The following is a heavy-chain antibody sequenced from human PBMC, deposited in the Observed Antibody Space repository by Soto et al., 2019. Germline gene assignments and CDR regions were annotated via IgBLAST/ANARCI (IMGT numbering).Heavy chain of an antibody. CDR1: GFTFSSYG. J-gene: IGHJ6*02. CDR2: IWYDGSNK. D-gene: IGHD4-17*01. V-gene: IGHV3-33*01. Sequence: GGSLRLSCAASGFTFSSYGMHWVRQAPCKGLEWVAVIWYDGSNKYYADSVKGRFTISRDNSKNTLYLQMNSLRAEDTAVYYCARDRDDYGDSAYYGMDVWGQGTTVTVSS. CDR3: ARDRDDYGDSAYYGMDV.